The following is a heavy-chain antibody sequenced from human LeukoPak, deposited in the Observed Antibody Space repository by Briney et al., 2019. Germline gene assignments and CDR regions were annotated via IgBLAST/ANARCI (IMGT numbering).Heavy chain of an antibody. CDR1: GFTFSSYE. Sequence: RSGGSLRLSCAASGFTFSSYEMNWVRQAPGKGLEWVSYISSSGSTIYYADSVKGRFTISRDNARNSLYLQMNSLKVDDTAVYYCARDGGWGLYFDYWGQGTLVTVSS. V-gene: IGHV3-48*03. D-gene: IGHD6-19*01. J-gene: IGHJ4*02. CDR3: ARDGGWGLYFDY. CDR2: ISSSGSTI.